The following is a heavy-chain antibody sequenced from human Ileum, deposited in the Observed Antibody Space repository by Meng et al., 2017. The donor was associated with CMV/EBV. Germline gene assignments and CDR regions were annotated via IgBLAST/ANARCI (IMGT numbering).Heavy chain of an antibody. CDR2: IHSGGGT. Sequence: QLQLPESGPGLVKPSETLSLTCTVSGGSISSSDYYWGWVRQPPGKGLEWIASIHSGGGTYYNPSLRSRVTISVDASENQFSLRLTSVTAADTAVYYCARDYGSGSYRHYFDYWGQGTLVTVSS. CDR3: ARDYGSGSYRHYFDY. J-gene: IGHJ4*02. D-gene: IGHD3-10*01. CDR1: GGSISSSDYY. V-gene: IGHV4-39*07.